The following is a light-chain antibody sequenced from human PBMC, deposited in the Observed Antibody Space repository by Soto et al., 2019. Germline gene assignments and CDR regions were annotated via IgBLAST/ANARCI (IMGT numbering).Light chain of an antibody. V-gene: IGLV1-51*01. J-gene: IGLJ2*01. Sequence: QSVLTQPPSVSAAPGQKVTISCSGSSSNIGNNYVSWYQQLPGTAPKLLIYDNYKRPSGIPDRFSGSKSGTSATLGITGLQTGDEADYYCGTWDSSLSDVAFGGGTTLTVL. CDR1: SSNIGNNY. CDR3: GTWDSSLSDVA. CDR2: DNY.